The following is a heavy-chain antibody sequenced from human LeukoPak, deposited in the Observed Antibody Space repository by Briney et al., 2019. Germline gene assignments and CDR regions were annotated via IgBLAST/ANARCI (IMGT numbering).Heavy chain of an antibody. CDR1: GFTFSSYG. D-gene: IGHD1-14*01. Sequence: GRSLRLSCAASGFTFSSYGVHWVRQAPGKGLEWVAVISYDGSNKYYADSVKGRFTTSRDNSKNTLYLQMNSLRAEDTAVYYCAKDSNPWSRRYYYYGMDVWGQGTTVTVSS. CDR3: AKDSNPWSRRYYYYGMDV. V-gene: IGHV3-30*18. J-gene: IGHJ6*02. CDR2: ISYDGSNK.